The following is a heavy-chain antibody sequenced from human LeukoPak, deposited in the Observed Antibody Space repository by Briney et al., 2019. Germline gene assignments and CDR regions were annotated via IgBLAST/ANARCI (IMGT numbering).Heavy chain of an antibody. CDR2: ISAYNGNT. Sequence: ASVKVSCKASGYTFTSYGISWVRQAPGQGLEWMGWISAYNGNTNYAQKLQGRVTMTTDTSTSTAYMELRSLSSDDTAVYYCARTPPESYYYDSSGLTYWGQGTLVTVSS. CDR3: ARTPPESYYYDSSGLTY. J-gene: IGHJ4*02. V-gene: IGHV1-18*01. CDR1: GYTFTSYG. D-gene: IGHD3-22*01.